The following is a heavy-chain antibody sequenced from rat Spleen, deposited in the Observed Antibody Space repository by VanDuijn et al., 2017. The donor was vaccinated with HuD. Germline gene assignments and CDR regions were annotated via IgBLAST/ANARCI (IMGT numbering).Heavy chain of an antibody. CDR3: ATGPRILRLDWFAY. CDR1: GLTFSDYY. D-gene: IGHD1-6*01. V-gene: IGHV5-22*01. J-gene: IGHJ3*01. Sequence: EVQLVESDGGLVQPGRSLKPSCAASGLTFSDYYMAWVRQAPKKGLEWVASISYEGSSTYYVDSVKGRFTVSRDNAKNTLYLQMDSLRSEDTATYYCATGPRILRLDWFAYWGQGTLVTVSS. CDR2: ISYEGSST.